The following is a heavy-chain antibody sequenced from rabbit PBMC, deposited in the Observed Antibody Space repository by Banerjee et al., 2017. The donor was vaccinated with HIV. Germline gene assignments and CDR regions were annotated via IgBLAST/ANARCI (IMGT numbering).Heavy chain of an antibody. CDR2: VSAGVSGNT. V-gene: IGHV1S45*01. J-gene: IGHJ4*01. Sequence: QEQLVESGGGLVQPEGSLTLTCIPSGFDFSNNAMCWVRQAPGKGLEWIGCVSAGVSGNTYYASWAKGRFTISRSSSTTVTLQMTSLTAADTATYFCARDLYVRSNGYYLNLWGQGTLVTVS. CDR1: GFDFSNNA. D-gene: IGHD1-1*01. CDR3: ARDLYVRSNGYYLNL.